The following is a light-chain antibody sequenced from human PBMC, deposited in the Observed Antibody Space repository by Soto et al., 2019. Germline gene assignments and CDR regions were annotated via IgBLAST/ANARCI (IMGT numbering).Light chain of an antibody. V-gene: IGKV1-33*01. CDR1: QDISNY. CDR2: DAS. Sequence: DIQMTQSPSSLSASVGDRVTITCQASQDISNYLNWYQQKPGKAPKLLIYDASNLETGVPSRFSGSGSGTDFTFTISSLQPEDIATYYCQQYDKEVTFGPGTKVDIK. CDR3: QQYDKEVT. J-gene: IGKJ3*01.